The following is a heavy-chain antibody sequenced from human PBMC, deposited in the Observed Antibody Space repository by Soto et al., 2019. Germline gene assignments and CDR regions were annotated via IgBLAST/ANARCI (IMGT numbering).Heavy chain of an antibody. D-gene: IGHD4-17*01. J-gene: IGHJ5*02. Sequence: QLQLQESGPGLVKPSETLSLTCTVSGGFVTSSTYHWDWIRQPPGKGREWIGSIYYTGNTYYNSSLQSRVTISVDTSKNQVSLKLSSVTAADTAVYYWVRLMGMTTATTDRGFDTWGQGTLVTCSS. CDR1: GGFVTSSTYH. V-gene: IGHV4-39*01. CDR2: IYYTGNT. CDR3: VRLMGMTTATTDRGFDT.